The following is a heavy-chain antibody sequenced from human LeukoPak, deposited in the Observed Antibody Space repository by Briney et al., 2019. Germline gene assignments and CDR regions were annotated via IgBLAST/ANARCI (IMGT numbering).Heavy chain of an antibody. CDR2: IYYSGST. V-gene: IGHV4-59*01. Sequence: PSETLSLACTVSGGSISSYYWSWIRQPPGKGLEWIGYIYYSGSTNYNPSLKSRVTISVDTSKNQFSLKLSSVTAADTAVYYCARGVLVVVDAFDIWGQGTMVTVSS. CDR1: GGSISSYY. J-gene: IGHJ3*02. CDR3: ARGVLVVVDAFDI. D-gene: IGHD2-8*02.